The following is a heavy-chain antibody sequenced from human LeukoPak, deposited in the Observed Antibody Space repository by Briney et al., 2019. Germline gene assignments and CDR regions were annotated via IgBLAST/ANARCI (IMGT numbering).Heavy chain of an antibody. CDR2: ISGSGGST. CDR3: ALRRSVAEVDY. V-gene: IGHV3-23*01. CDR1: GFTFSSYA. J-gene: IGHJ4*02. Sequence: GGSLRLSCAASGFTFSSYAMSWVRQAPGKGLEWVSAISGSGGSTYYADSVKGRFTISRDNSKNPLYLQMNGLRAEDTAVYYCALRRSVAEVDYWGQGTLVTVFS. D-gene: IGHD6-6*01.